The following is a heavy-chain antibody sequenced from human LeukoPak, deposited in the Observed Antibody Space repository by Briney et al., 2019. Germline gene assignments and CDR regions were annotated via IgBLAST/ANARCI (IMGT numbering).Heavy chain of an antibody. V-gene: IGHV3-30*02. D-gene: IGHD3-22*01. CDR3: AKGYYYDSSGSYYNTFDY. J-gene: IGHJ4*02. Sequence: PGGSLRLSCAASGFTFSSYGMHWARQAPGKGLEWVAFIRYDGSNKYYADSVKGRFTISRDNSKNTLYLQMNSLRAEDTAVYYCAKGYYYDSSGSYYNTFDYWGQGTLVTVSS. CDR1: GFTFSSYG. CDR2: IRYDGSNK.